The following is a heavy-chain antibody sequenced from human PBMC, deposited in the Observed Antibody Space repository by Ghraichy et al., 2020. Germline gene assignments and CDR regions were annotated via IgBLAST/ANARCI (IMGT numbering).Heavy chain of an antibody. V-gene: IGHV4-34*01. CDR2: INHSGST. Sequence: SETLSLTCAVYGGSFSGYYWSWIRQPPGKGLEWIGEINHSGSTNYNPSLKSRVTISVDTSKNQFSLKLSSVTAADPAVYYCARARPADYGSGSYYRYYGMDVWGQGTTVTVSS. J-gene: IGHJ6*02. D-gene: IGHD3-10*01. CDR1: GGSFSGYY. CDR3: ARARPADYGSGSYYRYYGMDV.